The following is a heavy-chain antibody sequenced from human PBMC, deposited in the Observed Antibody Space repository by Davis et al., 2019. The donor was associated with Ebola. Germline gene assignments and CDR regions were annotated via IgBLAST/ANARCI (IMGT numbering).Heavy chain of an antibody. J-gene: IGHJ6*02. CDR2: MNPNSGNT. D-gene: IGHD3-9*01. V-gene: IGHV1-8*01. CDR3: ARVDYDILTGYVDV. CDR1: GYTFTSYD. Sequence: ASVKVSCKASGYTFTSYDINWVRQATGQGLEWMGWMNPNSGNTGYAQKFQGRVTMTRNASISTAYMELSSLRSEDTAVYYCARVDYDILTGYVDVWGQGTTVTVSS.